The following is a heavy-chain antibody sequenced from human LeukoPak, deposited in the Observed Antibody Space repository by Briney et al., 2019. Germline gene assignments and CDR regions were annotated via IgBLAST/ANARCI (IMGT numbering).Heavy chain of an antibody. Sequence: SVKVSCKASGGTFSSYAISWVRQAPGQGLEWMGGIIPIFGTASYAQKFQGRVTITADKSTSTAYMELSSLRSEDTAVYYCARMSWVTGTSGGWFDPWGQGTLVTVSS. J-gene: IGHJ5*02. CDR3: ARMSWVTGTSGGWFDP. V-gene: IGHV1-69*06. CDR1: GGTFSSYA. D-gene: IGHD1-20*01. CDR2: IIPIFGTA.